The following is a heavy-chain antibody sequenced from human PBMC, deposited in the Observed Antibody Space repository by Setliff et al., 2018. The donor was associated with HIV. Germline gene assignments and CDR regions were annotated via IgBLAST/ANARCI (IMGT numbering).Heavy chain of an antibody. CDR1: GGSIGSSSYY. CDR2: IYYSGTT. CDR3: GAGSNYDDSGYYSPYFDY. D-gene: IGHD3-3*01. V-gene: IGHV4-39*01. J-gene: IGHJ4*02. Sequence: PSETLSLTRTVSGGSIGSSSYYWGWIRQPPGKGLEWSGHIYYSGTTYYNPSLKSRITISTDTSKNQFSLKLTSMTATDPAVYYCGAGSNYDDSGYYSPYFDYWGQGALVTVS.